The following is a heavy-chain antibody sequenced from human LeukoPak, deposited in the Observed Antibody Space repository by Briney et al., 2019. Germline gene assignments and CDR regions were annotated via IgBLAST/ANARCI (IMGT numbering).Heavy chain of an antibody. CDR3: ARSYYGSPYYYLDY. D-gene: IGHD3-10*01. CDR2: IYSGGST. Sequence: PGGSLRLSCAASGFTVSSNYMSWVRQAPGKGLEWVSVIYSGGSTYYADSVKGRFTISRDNSKNTLYLQMNSLRAEDTAVYHCARSYYGSPYYYLDYWGQGTLVTVSS. J-gene: IGHJ4*02. V-gene: IGHV3-66*01. CDR1: GFTVSSNY.